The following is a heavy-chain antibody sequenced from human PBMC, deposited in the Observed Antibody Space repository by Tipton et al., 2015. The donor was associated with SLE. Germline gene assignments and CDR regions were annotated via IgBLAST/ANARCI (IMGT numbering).Heavy chain of an antibody. Sequence: GSLRLSCAASGFTFSDYYMSWIRQAPGKGLEWVSYISSSGSTIYYADSVKGRFTISRDNAKNSLYLQMNSLRAEDTAVYYCARPFPIVVAPAAMGLDPWGQGTLVTVSS. CDR1: GFTFSDYY. D-gene: IGHD2-2*01. CDR2: ISSSGSTI. V-gene: IGHV3-11*04. J-gene: IGHJ5*02. CDR3: ARPFPIVVAPAAMGLDP.